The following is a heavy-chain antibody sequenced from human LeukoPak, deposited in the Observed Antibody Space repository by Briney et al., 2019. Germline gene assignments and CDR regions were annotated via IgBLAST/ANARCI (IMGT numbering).Heavy chain of an antibody. J-gene: IGHJ4*02. CDR1: GYSFTSYW. CDR2: IDPSDSYT. Sequence: GESLKISCKGSGYSFTSYWITWVLQMPGKGLQWRGRIDPSDSYTNYSPSFQGHVTISVDKSISTAYLQWSSLKASDTAMYYCARRDRYSWYSFDYWGQGTLVTVSS. V-gene: IGHV5-10-1*01. D-gene: IGHD6-13*01. CDR3: ARRDRYSWYSFDY.